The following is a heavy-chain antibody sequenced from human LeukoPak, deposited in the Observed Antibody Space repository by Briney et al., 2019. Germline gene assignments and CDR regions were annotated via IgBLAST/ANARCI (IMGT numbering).Heavy chain of an antibody. CDR1: GFTFSSYS. Sequence: GGSLRLSCAASGFTFSSYSMNWVRQAPGKGLEWVSSISSSSSYIYYADSVKGRFTISRDNAKNSLYLQMNSLRAEDTAVYYCARDIAVASFDVFDIWGQGTMVTVSS. CDR3: ARDIAVASFDVFDI. D-gene: IGHD6-19*01. V-gene: IGHV3-21*01. CDR2: ISSSSSYI. J-gene: IGHJ3*02.